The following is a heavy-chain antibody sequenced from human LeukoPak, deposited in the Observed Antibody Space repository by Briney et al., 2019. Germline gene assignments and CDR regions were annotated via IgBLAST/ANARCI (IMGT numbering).Heavy chain of an antibody. V-gene: IGHV3-9*01. CDR1: GFTFDDYA. CDR3: GGKQLVTSCDY. J-gene: IGHJ4*02. D-gene: IGHD6-6*01. Sequence: GGSLRLSCAASGFTFDDYAMHWVRQAPGKGLEGVSGISWNSGSIGYADSVKGRFTISRDNAKNSLYLQMNSLRAEDTALYSKGGKQLVTSCDYWGQGTLVTVSS. CDR2: ISWNSGSI.